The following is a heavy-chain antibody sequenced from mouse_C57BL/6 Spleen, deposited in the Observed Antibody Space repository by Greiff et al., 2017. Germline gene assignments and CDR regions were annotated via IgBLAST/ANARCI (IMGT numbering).Heavy chain of an antibody. CDR2: IYPGDGDT. J-gene: IGHJ4*01. V-gene: IGHV1-82*01. Sequence: QVQLQQSGPELVKPGASVKISCKASGYAFSSSWMNWVKQRPGKGLEWIGRIYPGDGDTNYNGKFKGKATLTADKSSSTAYMQLSSLTSEDSAVYFCARDSNYLYYARDYWGRGTSVTVSS. CDR1: GYAFSSSW. CDR3: ARDSNYLYYARDY. D-gene: IGHD2-5*01.